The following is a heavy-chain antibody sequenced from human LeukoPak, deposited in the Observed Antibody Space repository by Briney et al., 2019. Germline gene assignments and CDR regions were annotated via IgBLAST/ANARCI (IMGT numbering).Heavy chain of an antibody. J-gene: IGHJ3*02. CDR2: IIPIFGTA. Sequence: SVKVSCTASGGTFSSYAISWVRQAPGQGLEWMGGIIPIFGTANYAQKFQGRVTITADESTSTAYMELSSLRSEDTAVYYCARVYYDSSGYPDAFDIWGQGTMVTVSS. V-gene: IGHV1-69*01. CDR1: GGTFSSYA. D-gene: IGHD3-22*01. CDR3: ARVYYDSSGYPDAFDI.